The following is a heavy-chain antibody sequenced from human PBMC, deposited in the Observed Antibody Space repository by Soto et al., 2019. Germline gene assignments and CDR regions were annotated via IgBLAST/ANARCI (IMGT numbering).Heavy chain of an antibody. CDR1: GFTFSSYG. Sequence: PGGSVRLSCAACGFTFSSYGMHWVRQAPGKGLVWVSRINSDGSSTSYADSVKGRFTISRDNAKNTLYLQMNSLRAEYTAVYYCARDLLRPGPTYYEFWSGYFDYWGQGTLVTVSS. V-gene: IGHV3-74*01. D-gene: IGHD3-3*01. J-gene: IGHJ4*02. CDR3: ARDLLRPGPTYYEFWSGYFDY. CDR2: INSDGSST.